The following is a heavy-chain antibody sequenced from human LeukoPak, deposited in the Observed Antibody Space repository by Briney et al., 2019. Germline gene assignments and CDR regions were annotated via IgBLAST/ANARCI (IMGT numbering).Heavy chain of an antibody. D-gene: IGHD6-13*01. Sequence: GGSLRLSCAASGFTFSSNAMSWVRQAPGKGLEWVSAISGSGGSTYYADSVKGRFTISRDNSKNTLYLQMNSLRAEDTAVYYCAKDRGSSWLNWFDPWGQGTLVTVSS. CDR1: GFTFSSNA. CDR2: ISGSGGST. V-gene: IGHV3-23*01. J-gene: IGHJ5*02. CDR3: AKDRGSSWLNWFDP.